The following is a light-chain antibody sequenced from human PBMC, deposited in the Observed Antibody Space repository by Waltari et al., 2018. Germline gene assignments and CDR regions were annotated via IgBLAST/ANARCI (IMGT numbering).Light chain of an antibody. Sequence: EIVMTQSPATLSVSPGERATLSCRASQSVRSNLAWYQQKLGQAPRLLIYGASTRATGLPGRFSGSGSGTEFTLTISSLQSEDFAVYYCQQYNNWTTFGQGTKVEIK. CDR1: QSVRSN. CDR2: GAS. V-gene: IGKV3-15*01. J-gene: IGKJ1*01. CDR3: QQYNNWTT.